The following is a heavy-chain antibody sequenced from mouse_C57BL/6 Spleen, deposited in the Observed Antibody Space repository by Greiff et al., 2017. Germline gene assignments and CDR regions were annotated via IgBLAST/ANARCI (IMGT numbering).Heavy chain of an antibody. CDR1: GYTFTSYD. D-gene: IGHD1-1*01. J-gene: IGHJ4*01. CDR3: ASEEGSSYLAMDY. CDR2: IYPRDGST. V-gene: IGHV1-85*01. Sequence: QVQLQQSGPELVKPGASVKLSCKASGYTFTSYDINWVKQRPGQGLEWIGWIYPRDGSTKYNEKFKGKATLTVDTSSSTAYMELHSLTSEDSAVYFCASEEGSSYLAMDYWGQGTSVTVSS.